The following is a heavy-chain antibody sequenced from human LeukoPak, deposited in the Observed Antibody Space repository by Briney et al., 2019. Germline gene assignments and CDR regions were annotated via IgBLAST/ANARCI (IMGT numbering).Heavy chain of an antibody. CDR2: ISSSGSTI. CDR3: VRDLHWGGFDV. J-gene: IGHJ3*01. Sequence: GGSLRLSCAASGFTFSDYYMSWIRQAPGKGLEWVSYISSSGSTIYYADSVKGRFTISRDDAKNSLYLQMNSLRAEDTAVYYCVRDLHWGGFDVWGQGTMVTVSS. D-gene: IGHD7-27*01. V-gene: IGHV3-11*01. CDR1: GFTFSDYY.